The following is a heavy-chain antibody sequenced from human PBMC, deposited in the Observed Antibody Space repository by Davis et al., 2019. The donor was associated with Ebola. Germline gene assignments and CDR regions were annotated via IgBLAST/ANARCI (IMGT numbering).Heavy chain of an antibody. V-gene: IGHV3-9*03. CDR1: GFTFADHS. CDR2: ISWNSDIK. Sequence: SLKISCAASGFTFADHSMHSVPQAPGQGPELVSGISWNSDIKGYADSVEGRFTISRDNAKNSLYLQMNSLRAEDMALYYCAKGNWGTPFDIWGQGTMVTVSS. J-gene: IGHJ3*02. CDR3: AKGNWGTPFDI. D-gene: IGHD7-27*01.